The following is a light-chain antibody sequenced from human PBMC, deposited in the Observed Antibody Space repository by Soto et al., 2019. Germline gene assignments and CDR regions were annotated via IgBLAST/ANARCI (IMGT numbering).Light chain of an antibody. J-gene: IGLJ2*01. CDR3: SSYTSSSTLV. V-gene: IGLV2-14*01. Sequence: QSVLTQPASVSGSPGQSITISCTGTSSDVGGYNYVSWYQQHPGIAPKLMISEVSNRPSAVSNRFSGSKSGNTASLTISGLQAEDEADYYCSSYTSSSTLVFGGGTKLTVL. CDR2: EVS. CDR1: SSDVGGYNY.